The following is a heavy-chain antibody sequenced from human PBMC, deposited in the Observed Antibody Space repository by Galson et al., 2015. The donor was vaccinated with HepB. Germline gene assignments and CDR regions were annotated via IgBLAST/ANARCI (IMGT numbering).Heavy chain of an antibody. CDR1: GLTFNTYA. CDR2: ISGSGGNA. J-gene: IGHJ4*02. CDR3: AKLVSRFGSGNYALDY. V-gene: IGHV3-23*01. D-gene: IGHD3-10*01. Sequence: SLRLSCAASGLTFNTYAMNWVRQAPGKGLEWVSGISGSGGNADYADSVKGRFIISRDNSKNTLYLQMDSLRAEDTAEYYCAKLVSRFGSGNYALDYWGQGTLVTVSS.